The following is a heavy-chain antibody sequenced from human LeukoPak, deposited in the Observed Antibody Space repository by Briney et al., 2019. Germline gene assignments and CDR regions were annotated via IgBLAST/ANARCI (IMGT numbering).Heavy chain of an antibody. Sequence: ASVKVSCKASGYTFTGYYMHWVRQAPGQGLEWMGWINPNSGGTNYAQKFQGRVTMTRDTSISTAYMELSRLRSDDTAVYYRARDIVVEPAASYFDYWGQGTLVTVSS. CDR2: INPNSGGT. CDR1: GYTFTGYY. CDR3: ARDIVVEPAASYFDY. V-gene: IGHV1-2*02. J-gene: IGHJ4*02. D-gene: IGHD2-2*01.